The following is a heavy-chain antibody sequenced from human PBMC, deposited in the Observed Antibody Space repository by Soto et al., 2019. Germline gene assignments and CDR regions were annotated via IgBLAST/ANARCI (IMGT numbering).Heavy chain of an antibody. CDR1: GYSVSSNSVA. Sequence: SHTLSLTCAISGYSVSSNSVALYWIRQSPSRGLEWLGRTYYRSKWYDDYGEPVKGRITINPDTSKNTVYMELSSLRSEDTAVYYCACNWGNSLKNWLDPWGQGTLVTVSS. CDR3: ACNWGNSLKNWLDP. CDR2: TYYRSKWYD. J-gene: IGHJ5*02. V-gene: IGHV6-1*01. D-gene: IGHD7-27*01.